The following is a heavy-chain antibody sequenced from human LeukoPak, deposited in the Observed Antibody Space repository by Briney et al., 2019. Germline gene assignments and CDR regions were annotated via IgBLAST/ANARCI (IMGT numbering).Heavy chain of an antibody. V-gene: IGHV3-11*01. CDR3: ARDRRDGYNRFDY. Sequence: PGGSLRLSCAASGFTFSDYYMSWIRQAPGKGLEWVSYISSSGSTIYYADSVKGRFTISRDNAKNSLYLQMNNLRAEDTAVYYCARDRRDGYNRFDYWGQGTLVTVSS. J-gene: IGHJ4*02. D-gene: IGHD5-24*01. CDR2: ISSSGSTI. CDR1: GFTFSDYY.